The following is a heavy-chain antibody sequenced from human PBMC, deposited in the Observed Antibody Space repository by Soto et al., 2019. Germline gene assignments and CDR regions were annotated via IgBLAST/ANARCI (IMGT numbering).Heavy chain of an antibody. CDR2: IYSAGNT. Sequence: GGSLRLSCAASGFTVSSNYMSWVRQAPGKGLEWISIIYSAGNTYYADSVKGRFTISRDNSKNTLYLQMNSLRAEDTAVYYCAKDMVRGVIPPILDYWGQGTLVTVSS. CDR3: AKDMVRGVIPPILDY. V-gene: IGHV3-53*01. D-gene: IGHD3-10*01. J-gene: IGHJ4*02. CDR1: GFTVSSNY.